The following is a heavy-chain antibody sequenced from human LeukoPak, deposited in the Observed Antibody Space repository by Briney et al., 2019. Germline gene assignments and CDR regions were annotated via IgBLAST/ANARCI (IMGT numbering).Heavy chain of an antibody. V-gene: IGHV1-46*01. J-gene: IGHJ4*02. Sequence: ASVKVSCKASGYTFTSYYMHWVRQAPGQGLEWMGIINPSGGSTSYAQNFQGRVTMTRDTSTSTVYMELSSLRSEDTAMYYCARDILPSYSGYDRTLPDYWGQGTLVTVSS. CDR3: ARDILPSYSGYDRTLPDY. D-gene: IGHD5-12*01. CDR2: INPSGGST. CDR1: GYTFTSYY.